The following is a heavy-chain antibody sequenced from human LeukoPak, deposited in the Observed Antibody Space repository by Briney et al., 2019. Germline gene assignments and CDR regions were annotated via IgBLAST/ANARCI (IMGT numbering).Heavy chain of an antibody. CDR1: GVSISSYY. CDR3: ARGVKQQLWTTYFDY. D-gene: IGHD6-13*01. J-gene: IGHJ4*02. V-gene: IGHV4-59*13. Sequence: SETLSLTCSVSGVSISSYYWSWIRQPPGKGLEWIGYMSYSGSTNYNPSLKSRVTTSVDTSKNQFSLKLSSVTAADTAVYYCARGVKQQLWTTYFDYWGQGTLVTVSS. CDR2: MSYSGST.